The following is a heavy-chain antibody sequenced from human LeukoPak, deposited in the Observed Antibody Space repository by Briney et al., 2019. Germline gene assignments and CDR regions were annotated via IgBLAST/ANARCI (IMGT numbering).Heavy chain of an antibody. J-gene: IGHJ6*02. D-gene: IGHD1-20*01. Sequence: ASVKVSCKASGGTFTIYAISWVRQAPGQWLEWMGGIIPIFGTANYAQKFQGRVTITADESTSTAYMELSSLRSEDTAMYYCAREYNWNDVYYGMDVWGQGTTVTVSS. CDR2: IIPIFGTA. V-gene: IGHV1-69*13. CDR1: GGTFTIYA. CDR3: AREYNWNDVYYGMDV.